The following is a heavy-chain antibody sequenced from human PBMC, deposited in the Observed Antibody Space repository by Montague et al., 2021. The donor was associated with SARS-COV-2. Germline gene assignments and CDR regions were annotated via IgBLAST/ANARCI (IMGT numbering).Heavy chain of an antibody. Sequence: SETLSLTCTVSGGSISSYYWTWIRQPPGKGLEWIGDIYHSGSTNYNLTPKSRVPISVDTSKNQISLKLSSVTAADTAVYYCASGRQEYRTSMIVVVYWYFDYWGRGTLVTVSS. CDR3: ASGRQEYRTSMIVVVYWYFDY. CDR2: IYHSGST. D-gene: IGHD3-22*01. J-gene: IGHJ2*01. CDR1: GGSISSYY. V-gene: IGHV4-59*01.